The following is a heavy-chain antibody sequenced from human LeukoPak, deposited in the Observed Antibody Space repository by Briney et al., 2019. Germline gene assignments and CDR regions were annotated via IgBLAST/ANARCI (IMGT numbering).Heavy chain of an antibody. CDR3: AKKLPGAAPINY. Sequence: PGGSLRLSCAASGFTFSSYAMSWVRQAPGKGLEYVSSISGSGGTTLYADSVKGRFTVSRDNSKNTLYLQMNSLRAEDTALYYCAKKLPGAAPINYWGQGTLVTVSS. V-gene: IGHV3-23*01. J-gene: IGHJ4*02. D-gene: IGHD5-12*01. CDR2: ISGSGGTT. CDR1: GFTFSSYA.